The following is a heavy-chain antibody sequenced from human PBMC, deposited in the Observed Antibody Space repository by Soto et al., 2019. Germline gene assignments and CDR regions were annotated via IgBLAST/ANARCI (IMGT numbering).Heavy chain of an antibody. CDR1: GFTFDDYA. D-gene: IGHD6-13*01. Sequence: MQLVESGGGLIEPGSSLRLSCAASGFTFDDYAIHWVRQAPGKGLEWVSGISWNSAAIDYAVSVKGRFTIVRDNAMNSLYLQMNHLRPEDTAFYYCAKDRGSSSWDPIFDFWGQGILVTVSS. V-gene: IGHV3-9*01. J-gene: IGHJ4*02. CDR2: ISWNSAAI. CDR3: AKDRGSSSWDPIFDF.